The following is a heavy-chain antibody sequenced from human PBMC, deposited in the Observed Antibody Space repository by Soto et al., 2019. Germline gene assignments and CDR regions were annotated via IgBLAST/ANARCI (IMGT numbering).Heavy chain of an antibody. V-gene: IGHV1-69*01. CDR1: GGTFSSYA. CDR2: IIPIFGTA. D-gene: IGHD6-13*01. J-gene: IGHJ6*02. Sequence: QVQLVQSGAEVKKPGSSVKVSCKASGGTFSSYAISWVRQAPGQGLEWMGGIIPIFGTANYAQKFQGRVTMTADESTSTAYMELSSLRSEDTAVYYCARESVSSWYSCLYSAICGMDVWGQGTTVTVSS. CDR3: ARESVSSWYSCLYSAICGMDV.